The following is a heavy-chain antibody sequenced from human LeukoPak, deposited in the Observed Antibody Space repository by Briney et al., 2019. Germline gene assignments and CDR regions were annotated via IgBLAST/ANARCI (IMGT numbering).Heavy chain of an antibody. Sequence: GGSLRLSCSASGFTFSSYAMHWVRQAPGKGLEYVSTISSNGGNIYYADSVKGRFTISRDNSKNTLHLQMSSLRPDDTAVYYCVREWYSAMYWGQGTLVTVSS. D-gene: IGHD1-1*01. V-gene: IGHV3-64D*06. CDR1: GFTFSSYA. J-gene: IGHJ4*02. CDR3: VREWYSAMY. CDR2: ISSNGGNI.